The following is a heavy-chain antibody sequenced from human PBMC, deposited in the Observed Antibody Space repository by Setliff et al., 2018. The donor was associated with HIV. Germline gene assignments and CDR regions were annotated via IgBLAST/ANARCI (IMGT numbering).Heavy chain of an antibody. Sequence: PGGSLRLSCAASGFIFNNYGMSWVRRAPGKGLEWVSGIRDNGISTYYADSVTGRFIISRDNSKNTLFLQMNSLKVEDTAIYYCTKGVQRFRPYYLDSWGQGALVTVS. CDR2: IRDNGIST. J-gene: IGHJ4*02. CDR1: GFIFNNYG. V-gene: IGHV3-23*01. D-gene: IGHD3-10*01. CDR3: TKGVQRFRPYYLDS.